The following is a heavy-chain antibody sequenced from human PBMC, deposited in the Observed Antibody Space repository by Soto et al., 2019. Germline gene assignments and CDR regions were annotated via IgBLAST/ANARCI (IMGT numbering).Heavy chain of an antibody. CDR1: GGTFSSYA. Sequence: AVKVSCKPSGGTFSSYAISWVLQAPGQGLEWMGWIIPIFGTANYAQKFQGRVTITADESTSTAYMELSSLRSEDTAVYYCARGNGGYYYYYYGMDVWGQGTTVTVSS. V-gene: IGHV1-69*13. D-gene: IGHD7-27*01. CDR3: ARGNGGYYYYYYGMDV. J-gene: IGHJ6*02. CDR2: IIPIFGTA.